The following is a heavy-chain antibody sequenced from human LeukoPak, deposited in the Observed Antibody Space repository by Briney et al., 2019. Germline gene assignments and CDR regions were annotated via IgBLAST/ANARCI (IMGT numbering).Heavy chain of an antibody. J-gene: IGHJ3*02. CDR2: ISGGGAKR. Sequence: GGSLRLSCAASGFTFDNYAMNWVRQAPGKGLEWVSYISGGGAKRHYSDSVKGRFTISRDNPKNTLYLQLNNLRAEDTAMYYCAKCSAGYYNDAFDIWGRGTMVTVSS. CDR3: AKCSAGYYNDAFDI. CDR1: GFTFDNYA. V-gene: IGHV3-23*01. D-gene: IGHD3-10*02.